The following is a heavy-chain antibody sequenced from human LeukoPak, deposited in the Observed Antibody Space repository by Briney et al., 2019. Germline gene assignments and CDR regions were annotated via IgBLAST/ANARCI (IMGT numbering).Heavy chain of an antibody. J-gene: IGHJ6*03. V-gene: IGHV3-48*03. CDR3: ARDATTQVGYVYMDV. Sequence: GGSLRLSCAASGFTFDDYAMHWVRQAPGKGLEWVSHISTSGSIIHYADSVEGRFTISRDNAKNSLYLQMNSLRAEDTALYYCARDATTQVGYVYMDVWGKGTTVTISS. D-gene: IGHD5-18*01. CDR1: GFTFDDYA. CDR2: ISTSGSII.